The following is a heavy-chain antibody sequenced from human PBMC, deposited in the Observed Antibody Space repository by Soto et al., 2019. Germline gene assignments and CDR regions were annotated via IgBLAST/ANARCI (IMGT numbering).Heavy chain of an antibody. J-gene: IGHJ6*03. CDR2: TYYRSKWYN. Sequence: SQTLSLTCAISGDSVSSNSAAWNWIRQSPSRGLEWLGRTYYRSKWYNDYAVSVKSRITINPDTSKNQFSLQLNSVTPGDTAVYYCARDYRGQGTTGTAAYYYYYMDVWGKGTTVTVSS. CDR3: ARDYRGQGTTGTAAYYYYYMDV. CDR1: GDSVSSNSAA. D-gene: IGHD1-1*01. V-gene: IGHV6-1*01.